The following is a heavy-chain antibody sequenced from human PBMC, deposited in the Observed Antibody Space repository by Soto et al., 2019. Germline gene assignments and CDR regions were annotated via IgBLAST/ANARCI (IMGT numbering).Heavy chain of an antibody. V-gene: IGHV3-30*18. Sequence: QVQLVESGGGVVQPGRSLRLSCAASGFTFSSYGMHWVRQAPGKGLEWVAVISYDGSNKYYADSVKGRFTISRDNSKHTLYLQMNSLRAEDTAVYYCAKDQPVVGSWCQGTLVTVS. J-gene: IGHJ5*02. CDR1: GFTFSSYG. CDR2: ISYDGSNK. CDR3: AKDQPVVGS. D-gene: IGHD2-15*01.